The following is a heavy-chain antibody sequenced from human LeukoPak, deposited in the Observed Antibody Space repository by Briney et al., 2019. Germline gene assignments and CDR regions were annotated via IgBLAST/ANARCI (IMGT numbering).Heavy chain of an antibody. D-gene: IGHD1-14*01. V-gene: IGHV3-33*01. CDR1: GFTFGGYG. Sequence: GGSLRLSCAGPGFTFGGYGMPWFRQTPGKGLEGVAVIAYDGSRAFYADSVKGRFTISRDNSKNTMSVQMDDLRAEDTAVYYCTRYNNDHFDYWGQGTLVTVSS. CDR3: TRYNNDHFDY. CDR2: IAYDGSRA. J-gene: IGHJ4*02.